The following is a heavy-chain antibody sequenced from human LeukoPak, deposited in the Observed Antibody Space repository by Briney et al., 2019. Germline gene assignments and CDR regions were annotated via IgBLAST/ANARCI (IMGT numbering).Heavy chain of an antibody. V-gene: IGHV3-53*01. J-gene: IGHJ5*02. Sequence: GGSLRLSCAASGFTVSSNYMSWVRQAPGKGLEWVSVICSGSSTYYADSVKGRFTISRDNSKNTLYLQMNSLRAEDTAVYYCARDFAPPAANCFDPWGQGTLVTVS. CDR2: ICSGSST. D-gene: IGHD2-2*01. CDR3: ARDFAPPAANCFDP. CDR1: GFTVSSNY.